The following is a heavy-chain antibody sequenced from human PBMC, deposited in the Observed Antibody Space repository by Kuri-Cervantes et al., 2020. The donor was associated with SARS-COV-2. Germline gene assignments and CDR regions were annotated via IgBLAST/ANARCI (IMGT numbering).Heavy chain of an antibody. Sequence: ASVKVSCKVSGYTLTELSMHWVRRAPGKGLEWMGGFDPEDGETIYAQKFQGRVTMTEDTSTDTAYMELSSLRSEDTAVYYCAVGDYGGNYPLGSHWGQGTLVTVSS. CDR1: GYTLTELS. D-gene: IGHD4-23*01. CDR3: AVGDYGGNYPLGSH. V-gene: IGHV1-24*01. J-gene: IGHJ4*02. CDR2: FDPEDGET.